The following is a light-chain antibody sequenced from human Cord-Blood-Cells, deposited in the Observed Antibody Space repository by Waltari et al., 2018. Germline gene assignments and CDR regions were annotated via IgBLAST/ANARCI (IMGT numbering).Light chain of an antibody. CDR2: DVI. Sequence: QSALTQPASVSGSPGQSITISCTGTSSDVGGYNYVSWSQQHPGKAPKLMIYDVINRPSGVSNRFSGSKSGNTASLTISGLQAEDEADYYCSSYTSSSTVFGGGTKLTVL. CDR1: SSDVGGYNY. J-gene: IGLJ3*02. CDR3: SSYTSSSTV. V-gene: IGLV2-14*03.